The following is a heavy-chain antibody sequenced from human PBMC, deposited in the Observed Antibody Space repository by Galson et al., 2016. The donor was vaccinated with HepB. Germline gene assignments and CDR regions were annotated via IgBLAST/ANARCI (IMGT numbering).Heavy chain of an antibody. Sequence: SLRLSCAGSGFNFSSHSMTWVRQAPGKGLEWVSYIGSSTISYSDSEKGRFTISRDNAKNSVSLQMKSLIAEDTAVYYCASASAVYGYDDGMDVWGPGTTVTVSS. CDR2: IGSSTI. CDR1: GFNFSSHS. D-gene: IGHD3-10*01. J-gene: IGHJ6*01. CDR3: ASASAVYGYDDGMDV. V-gene: IGHV3-48*04.